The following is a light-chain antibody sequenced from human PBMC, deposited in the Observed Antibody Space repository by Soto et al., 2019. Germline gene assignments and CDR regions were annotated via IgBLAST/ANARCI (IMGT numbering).Light chain of an antibody. Sequence: LQMTPSPSTPSASVGERGAITFWASQSISDSLAWYQQKPGKAPDLLISDVSKLERGVASRFSGSGSGTEFTLTISSMQPDDLATYYCQQYHGFSRTFGQGTKVDIK. CDR1: QSISDS. CDR2: DVS. CDR3: QQYHGFSRT. V-gene: IGKV1-5*01. J-gene: IGKJ1*01.